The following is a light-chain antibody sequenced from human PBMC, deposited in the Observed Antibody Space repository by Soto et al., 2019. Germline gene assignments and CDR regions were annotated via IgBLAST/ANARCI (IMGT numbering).Light chain of an antibody. CDR1: SSDVGGYDY. CDR2: EVV. Sequence: QSALTQPPSPSGSPGQSVTISCTGTSSDVGGYDYVSWYQQYPGKAPKLIIYEVVKRPSGVPNRFSGSRSGSTASLTVSGLQAEDEADYYCSSYAGSNTGVFGGGTKLTVL. J-gene: IGLJ3*02. V-gene: IGLV2-8*01. CDR3: SSYAGSNTGV.